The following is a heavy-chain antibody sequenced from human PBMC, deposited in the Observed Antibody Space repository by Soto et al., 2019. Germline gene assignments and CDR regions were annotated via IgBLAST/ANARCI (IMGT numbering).Heavy chain of an antibody. CDR3: ARDLVLYGLDV. D-gene: IGHD2-15*01. CDR1: GGAFGSYG. V-gene: IGHV1-69*06. Sequence: SVKVSCKASGGAFGSYGISWVRRAPGQGLEWVGGIIPNFGAPNYARKFHGRVTILADSSTSTAYMELSGLKSEDTAVYYCARDLVLYGLDVWGQGTTVTVSS. CDR2: IIPNFGAP. J-gene: IGHJ6*02.